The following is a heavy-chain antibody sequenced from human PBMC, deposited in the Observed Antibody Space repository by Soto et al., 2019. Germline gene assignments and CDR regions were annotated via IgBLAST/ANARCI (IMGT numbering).Heavy chain of an antibody. J-gene: IGHJ4*02. V-gene: IGHV4-31*03. Sequence: QVRLQESGPGLVKPSETLSLTCSVSGGSINRGTNYWSWIRQHPGEGLEWIGFINNSGGTYYNPSLRTRVSISVDRSNSQVSLKLTSVTAADTAVYYCASANFEASGGPPPLDFWGQGTLVTVSS. CDR2: INNSGGT. CDR1: GGSINRGTNY. D-gene: IGHD2-15*01. CDR3: ASANFEASGGPPPLDF.